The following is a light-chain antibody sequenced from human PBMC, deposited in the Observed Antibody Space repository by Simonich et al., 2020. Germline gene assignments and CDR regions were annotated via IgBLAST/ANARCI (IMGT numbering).Light chain of an antibody. V-gene: IGKV2-30*02. CDR2: KVS. Sequence: DVVMTQSPLSLPVTLGQPASISCRSSQSLVHSDGNTYLNWFKQRPGQSPRRLIYKVSNRDSGVPDRFSGSGSGTDFTLKISRVEAEDFGVYYCMQGTHWPLTFGGGTKVEIK. J-gene: IGKJ4*01. CDR3: MQGTHWPLT. CDR1: QSLVHSDGNTY.